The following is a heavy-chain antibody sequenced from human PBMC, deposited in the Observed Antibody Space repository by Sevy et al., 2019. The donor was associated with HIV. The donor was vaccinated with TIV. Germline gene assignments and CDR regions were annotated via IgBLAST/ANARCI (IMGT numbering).Heavy chain of an antibody. Sequence: SETLSLTCTVSGGSVRSGSYYWSWIRQPPGKGLEWIGYIYSSGSTISYPSLESRVSISVDTSKNQVSLKLASVTAADTAVYYCARSPDSTGYYPAFDIWGQGTMVTVSS. D-gene: IGHD3-22*01. V-gene: IGHV4-61*01. CDR3: ARSPDSTGYYPAFDI. CDR2: IYSSGST. J-gene: IGHJ3*02. CDR1: GGSVRSGSYY.